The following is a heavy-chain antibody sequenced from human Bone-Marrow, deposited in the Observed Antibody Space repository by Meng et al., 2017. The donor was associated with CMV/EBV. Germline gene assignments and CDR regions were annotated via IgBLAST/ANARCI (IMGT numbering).Heavy chain of an antibody. D-gene: IGHD2-21*01. V-gene: IGHV3-23*01. Sequence: GGSLRLSCAASGFTFSSYAMSWVRQAPGKGLEWVSTISGSGVSTYYADSVKGRFTISRDNSKNTLYLQMNSLRAEDTAVFYCAKDEGDWSWHFDLWGRGTLVTFSS. CDR2: ISGSGVST. CDR3: AKDEGDWSWHFDL. J-gene: IGHJ2*01. CDR1: GFTFSSYA.